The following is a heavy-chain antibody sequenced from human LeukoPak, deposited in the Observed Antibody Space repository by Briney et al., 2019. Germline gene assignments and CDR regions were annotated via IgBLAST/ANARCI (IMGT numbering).Heavy chain of an antibody. D-gene: IGHD3-3*01. V-gene: IGHV4-34*01. CDR1: GGSFSGYY. CDR3: ARLDFWSGYSTNLDY. J-gene: IGHJ4*02. CDR2: INHSGST. Sequence: PSETLSLTCAVYGGSFSGYYWSWIRQPPGKGLEWIGEINHSGSTNYNPSLKSQVTISVDTSKNQFSLKLSSVTAADTAVYYCARLDFWSGYSTNLDYWGQGTLVTVSS.